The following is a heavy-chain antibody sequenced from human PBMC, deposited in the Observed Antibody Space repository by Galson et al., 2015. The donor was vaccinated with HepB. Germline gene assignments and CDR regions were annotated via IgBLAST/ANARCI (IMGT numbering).Heavy chain of an antibody. D-gene: IGHD2-2*01. J-gene: IGHJ6*03. Sequence: SLRLSCAASGFTLSSYGMHWVRQAPGKGLEWVAVIWYDGSNKYYADSVKGRFTISRDNSKNTLYLQMNSLRAEDTAVYYCARVNPVVPAAYYYYYMDVWGKGTTVTVSS. CDR3: ARVNPVVPAAYYYYYMDV. CDR1: GFTLSSYG. CDR2: IWYDGSNK. V-gene: IGHV3-33*01.